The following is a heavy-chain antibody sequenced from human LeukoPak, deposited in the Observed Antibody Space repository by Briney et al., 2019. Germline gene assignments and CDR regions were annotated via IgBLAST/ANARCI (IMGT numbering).Heavy chain of an antibody. J-gene: IGHJ4*02. CDR1: GGSFSGYY. V-gene: IGHV4-34*01. D-gene: IGHD3-22*01. CDR3: ASTYYYDSSGYYYWQFDY. Sequence: SETLSLTCAVYGGSFSGYYWSWIRQPPGKGLEWIGEINHSGSTNYNPSLKSRVTISVDTSKNQFSLKLSSVTAADTAVYYCASTYYYDSSGYYYWQFDYWGQGTLVTVSS. CDR2: INHSGST.